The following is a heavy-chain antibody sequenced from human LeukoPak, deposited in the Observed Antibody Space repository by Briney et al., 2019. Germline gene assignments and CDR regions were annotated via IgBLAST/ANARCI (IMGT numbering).Heavy chain of an antibody. CDR2: ISYDGSNK. Sequence: GGSLRLSCAASGFTFSSYAMHWVHQAPGKGLEWVAVISYDGSNKYYADSVKGRFTISRDNSKNTLYLQMNSLRAEDTAVYYCARGPPYGGNSDYWGQGTLVTVSS. CDR1: GFTFSSYA. D-gene: IGHD4-23*01. J-gene: IGHJ4*02. V-gene: IGHV3-30-3*01. CDR3: ARGPPYGGNSDY.